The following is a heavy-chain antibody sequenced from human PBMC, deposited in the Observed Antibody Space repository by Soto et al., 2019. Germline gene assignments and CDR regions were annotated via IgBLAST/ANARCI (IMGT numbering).Heavy chain of an antibody. D-gene: IGHD3-22*01. CDR3: ARVGPAHYYDSSGSYSPLDY. Sequence: QVQLVQSGAEVKKPGSSVKVSCKASGDTFSSYAINWVRQAPGQGLERMGGIIPMFGTANYAQKFKGRVTIAAGETTSPVYMELSSLRSQHTAVYYCARVGPAHYYDSSGSYSPLDYWGQGTLVTVSS. CDR1: GDTFSSYA. V-gene: IGHV1-69*01. J-gene: IGHJ4*02. CDR2: IIPMFGTA.